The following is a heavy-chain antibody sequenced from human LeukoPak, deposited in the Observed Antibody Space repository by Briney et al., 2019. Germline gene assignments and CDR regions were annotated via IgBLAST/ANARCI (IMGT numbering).Heavy chain of an antibody. CDR2: ISYDGSNK. J-gene: IGHJ4*02. CDR1: GFTFTDYY. D-gene: IGHD3-10*01. Sequence: GGSLRLSCAASGFTFTDYYMSWVRQAPGKGLEWVAVISYDGSNKYYADSVKGRFTISRDNSKNTLYLQMNSLRAEDTAVYYCAKVPGSGSYWEYYFDYWGQGTLVTVSS. CDR3: AKVPGSGSYWEYYFDY. V-gene: IGHV3-30*18.